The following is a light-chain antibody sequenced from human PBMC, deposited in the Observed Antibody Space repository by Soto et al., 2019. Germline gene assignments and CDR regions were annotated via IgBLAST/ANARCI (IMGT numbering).Light chain of an antibody. CDR1: STNIGGNY. Sequence: QSVVTQTPSASGTPGQRVTFSCSGGSTNIGGNYVSWFQQLPGMAPKLLIYETYKRPSGVPDRFSGSKSGTSASLAISGLQSEGEADYYCAAWDDNLNVVVFGGGTKLTV. V-gene: IGLV1-44*01. CDR3: AAWDDNLNVVV. CDR2: ETY. J-gene: IGLJ3*02.